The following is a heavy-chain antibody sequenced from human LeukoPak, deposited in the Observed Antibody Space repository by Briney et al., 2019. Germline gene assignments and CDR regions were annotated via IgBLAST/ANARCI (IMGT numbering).Heavy chain of an antibody. CDR1: GFTFSSYG. V-gene: IGHV3-33*01. D-gene: IGHD3-10*01. CDR2: IWYDGSNK. CDR3: ARYYGSVLFDY. J-gene: IGHJ4*02. Sequence: GGSLRLSCAASGFTFSSYGMHWVRQAPGKGLEWVAVIWYDGSNKYYADSVKGRFTISRDNSKNTLYLQMNSLRAEDTAVYYCARYYGSVLFDYWGQGTLVTVSS.